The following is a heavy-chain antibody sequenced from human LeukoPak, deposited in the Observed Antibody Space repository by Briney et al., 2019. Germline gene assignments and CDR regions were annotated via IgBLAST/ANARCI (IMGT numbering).Heavy chain of an antibody. CDR1: GFTFSGST. CDR2: IRSTANGYAT. Sequence: GGSLRLSCAASGFTFSGSTLHWVRQASGKGLEWVGRIRSTANGYATAYAASVKGRFTISRDDSKNTAYLQMDSLKTEDTAVYYCTGNYYGSGSYADFDYWGQGTLVTVSS. D-gene: IGHD3-10*01. V-gene: IGHV3-73*01. CDR3: TGNYYGSGSYADFDY. J-gene: IGHJ4*02.